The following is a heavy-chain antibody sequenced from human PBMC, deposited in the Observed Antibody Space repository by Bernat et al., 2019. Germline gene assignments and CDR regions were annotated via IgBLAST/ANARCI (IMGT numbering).Heavy chain of an antibody. D-gene: IGHD6-13*01. CDR1: GFTFSSYA. J-gene: IGHJ4*02. CDR2: ISCSGVST. Sequence: EVQLLESGGGLVQPGGSLRLSCAASGFTFSSYAMSWVRQAPGKGLVWVSAISCSGVSTYYADSVKGRFTISRDNSNNTLYLQMNSLRADDTAVYYWAKDHRARAGPRDFDYWGQGTLVTVSS. V-gene: IGHV3-23*01. CDR3: AKDHRARAGPRDFDY.